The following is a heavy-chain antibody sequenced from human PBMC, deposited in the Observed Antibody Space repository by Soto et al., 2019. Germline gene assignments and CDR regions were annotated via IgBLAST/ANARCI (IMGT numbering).Heavy chain of an antibody. CDR3: ATNGYNYPNWFDP. CDR1: GGSISSDY. CDR2: IHYSGST. V-gene: IGHV4-59*01. Sequence: PSETLSLTCTVSGGSISSDYWSWIRQPPGKGLEWMGYIHYSGSTNYTPSLKSRVTISLDTSKNQFSLKLTSVTAAATAIYYCATNGYNYPNWFDPWGQGTLVTVSS. D-gene: IGHD3-22*01. J-gene: IGHJ5*02.